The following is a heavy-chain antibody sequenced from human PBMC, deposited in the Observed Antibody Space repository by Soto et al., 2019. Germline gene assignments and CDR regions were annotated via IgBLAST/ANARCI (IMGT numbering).Heavy chain of an antibody. D-gene: IGHD6-19*01. CDR3: ARVRGWYPLDY. V-gene: IGHV4-34*01. CDR1: GGSFSGYY. J-gene: IGHJ4*02. CDR2: INHSGST. Sequence: QVQLQQWGAGLLKPSETLSLTCAVYGGSFSGYYWSWIRQPPGKGLEWIGEINHSGSTNYNPSLQSRVTISVDASKTQFSLKLSSVTAADTAVYYCARVRGWYPLDYWGQGTLVTVSS.